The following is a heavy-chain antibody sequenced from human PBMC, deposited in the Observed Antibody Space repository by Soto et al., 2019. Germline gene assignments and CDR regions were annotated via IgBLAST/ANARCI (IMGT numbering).Heavy chain of an antibody. V-gene: IGHV3-66*01. CDR2: IQDGGSI. D-gene: IGHD2-8*01. CDR3: TIGEGSGSNALGK. Sequence: EVLLEESGGDLVQPGGSLRLSCAASGFSVSNNYMTWVRQVPGTGLEWVSVIQDGGSITYADSVRDRFTISRDSSKNTVFLQMSSLRPEDTAVYFCTIGEGSGSNALGKWGQGTLVTVSS. CDR1: GFSVSNNY. J-gene: IGHJ4*02.